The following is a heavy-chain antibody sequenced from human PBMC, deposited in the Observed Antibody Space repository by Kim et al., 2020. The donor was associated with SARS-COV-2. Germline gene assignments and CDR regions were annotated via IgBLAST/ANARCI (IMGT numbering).Heavy chain of an antibody. CDR3: AEGCYDILTGPDYYGMDV. D-gene: IGHD3-9*01. Sequence: SETLSLTCTVSGGSISSSSYYWGWIRQPPGKGLEWIGSIYYSGSTYYNPSLKSRVTISVDTSKNQFSLKLSSVTAADTAVYYCAEGCYDILTGPDYYGMDVWGQGTTVTVSS. CDR1: GGSISSSSYY. CDR2: IYYSGST. V-gene: IGHV4-39*01. J-gene: IGHJ6*02.